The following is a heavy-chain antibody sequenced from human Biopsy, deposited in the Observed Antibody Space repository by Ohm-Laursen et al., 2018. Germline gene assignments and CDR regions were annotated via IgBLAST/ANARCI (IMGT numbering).Heavy chain of an antibody. Sequence: FLRLSCAASGFTFSNYGMHWVRQAPGKGLEWLAVIWYDGSNKNYGDSVKGRFTISRDNAKNSLYLQMHSLRAEDTAFYYCAKASGYSSGWPIDYWGQGNLVTVSS. J-gene: IGHJ4*02. CDR1: GFTFSNYG. CDR2: IWYDGSNK. V-gene: IGHV3-33*03. CDR3: AKASGYSSGWPIDY. D-gene: IGHD6-19*01.